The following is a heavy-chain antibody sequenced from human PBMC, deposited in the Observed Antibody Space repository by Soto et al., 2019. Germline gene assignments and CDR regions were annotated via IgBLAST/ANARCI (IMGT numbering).Heavy chain of an antibody. D-gene: IGHD6-19*01. Sequence: QVQLVQSGAEVKKPGSSVKVSCKASGGTFSSYAISWVRQAPGQGLEWMGGLIPIFGTANYAHKLQGRVKITADESTSTAYMELSSLRSDDTAVYYCARDQGSGWYGRCDYWGQGTLVTVSS. J-gene: IGHJ4*02. CDR2: LIPIFGTA. CDR3: ARDQGSGWYGRCDY. CDR1: GGTFSSYA. V-gene: IGHV1-69*01.